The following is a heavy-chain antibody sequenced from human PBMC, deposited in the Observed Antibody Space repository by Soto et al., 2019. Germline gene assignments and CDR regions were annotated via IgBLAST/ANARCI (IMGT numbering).Heavy chain of an antibody. J-gene: IGHJ4*01. CDR2: IFWNDNK. CDR1: GFSPSTSVVG. Sequence: SGPTLGNPTPTLTLTCTFSGFSPSTSVVGVGWIRQPPGNSLDWLARIFWNDNKRYSPSLKYRLTITQDTSKNQLVLTMTNMDPVDTATYYCAHKAYDSSGYYIDYWGHGTMGT. D-gene: IGHD3-22*01. V-gene: IGHV2-5*01. CDR3: AHKAYDSSGYYIDY.